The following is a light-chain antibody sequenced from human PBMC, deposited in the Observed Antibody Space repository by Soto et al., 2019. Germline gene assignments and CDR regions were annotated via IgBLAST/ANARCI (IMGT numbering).Light chain of an antibody. Sequence: EIVLTQSPATLSLSPGERATLSCRASQSVSTYLAWYQQTPGRPPRLLIYDASKRAPGIPARFSGSGSGTDFTLTVSSLKPEDFAVYYCQQSSNWQGTFGRGTRVDIK. V-gene: IGKV3-11*01. CDR1: QSVSTY. CDR2: DAS. J-gene: IGKJ1*01. CDR3: QQSSNWQGT.